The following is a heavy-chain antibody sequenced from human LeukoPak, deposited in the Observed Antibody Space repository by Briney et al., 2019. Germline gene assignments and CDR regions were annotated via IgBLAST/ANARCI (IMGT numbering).Heavy chain of an antibody. V-gene: IGHV4-59*08. CDR1: GGSISSFY. D-gene: IGHD5-24*01. J-gene: IGHJ4*02. CDR3: ARKVATINPFDY. CDR2: IYNSWST. Sequence: PSETLSLTCTVSGGSISSFYWTWIRQPPGKGLEWIGYIYNSWSTNYNPSLKSRVTMSVDTSKNHFSLELTSVTAADTAVYYCARKVATINPFDYWGQGTLVTVSS.